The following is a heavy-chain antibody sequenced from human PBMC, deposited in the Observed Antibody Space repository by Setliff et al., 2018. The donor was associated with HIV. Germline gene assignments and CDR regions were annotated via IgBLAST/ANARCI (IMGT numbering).Heavy chain of an antibody. V-gene: IGHV4-61*02. D-gene: IGHD3-16*01. J-gene: IGHJ3*02. CDR2: IYTSGTT. Sequence: PSETLSLTCTVSGGSISSGSYYWSWIRQPAGGGLEWIGRIYTSGTTNYNPSLKSRVTMSVDTSKNQFSLKLSSVTAADTAVFYCARDRTGGTFDIWGQGTMVTVSS. CDR1: GGSISSGSYY. CDR3: ARDRTGGTFDI.